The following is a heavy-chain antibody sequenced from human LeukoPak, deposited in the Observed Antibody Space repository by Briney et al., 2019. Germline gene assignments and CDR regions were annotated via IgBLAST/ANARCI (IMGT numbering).Heavy chain of an antibody. CDR3: ARAWYSGYEFDY. V-gene: IGHV5-51*01. CDR1: GYSFTACW. J-gene: IGHJ4*02. Sequence: AESQKLSCTASGYSFTACWISWVRQISGKTLEMIGIIFPSDSDTRYSPSFQGQVTISADKSISTAYLQWSSLKASDTAMYYCARAWYSGYEFDYWGQGTLVTVPS. D-gene: IGHD5-12*01. CDR2: IFPSDSDT.